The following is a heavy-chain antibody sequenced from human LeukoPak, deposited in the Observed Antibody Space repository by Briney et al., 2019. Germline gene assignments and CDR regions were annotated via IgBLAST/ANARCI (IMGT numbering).Heavy chain of an antibody. CDR1: GYTFTGYY. V-gene: IGHV1-2*02. CDR2: INPPNGGT. Sequence: SSVKVSCKASGYTFTGYYMHWVRQAPGQGLEWMGWINPPNGGTNYAQKFQGRVTMPRDTSISTAYMELSRLRSDDTAVYYCVRGETQSLQDGLGIASLGDPWGQGTLVTVSS. CDR3: VRGETQSLQDGLGIASLGDP. D-gene: IGHD3-10*01. J-gene: IGHJ5*02.